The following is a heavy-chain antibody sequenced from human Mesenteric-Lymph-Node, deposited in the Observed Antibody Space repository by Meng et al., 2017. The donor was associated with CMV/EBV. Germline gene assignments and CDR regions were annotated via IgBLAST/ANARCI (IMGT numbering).Heavy chain of an antibody. V-gene: IGHV4-59*13. CDR3: GRDNWGSIDY. CDR2: MSYSGST. Sequence: QVQMRESGPGLVKPSETLSLTCTVSGGSFSSYPWSWIRQPPGKGLEWVGYMSYSGSTNYNPSLKSRITMSLDTSKNQFSLELSSVTAADTAVYYCGRDNWGSIDYWGQGTLVTVSS. CDR1: GGSFSSYP. J-gene: IGHJ4*02. D-gene: IGHD7-27*01.